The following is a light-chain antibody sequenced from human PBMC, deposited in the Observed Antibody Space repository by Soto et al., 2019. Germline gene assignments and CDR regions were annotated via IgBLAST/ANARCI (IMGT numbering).Light chain of an antibody. CDR1: QSVSSY. Sequence: EIVLTQSPATLSVSPGEGATLSCRASQSVSSYLAWYQQKPGQAPRLLIYAASSRATGIPDRFSGSGSGTDFTLTINRLEPEDFAVYYRQQYGSSITFGQGTRLEIK. CDR3: QQYGSSIT. CDR2: AAS. V-gene: IGKV3-20*01. J-gene: IGKJ5*01.